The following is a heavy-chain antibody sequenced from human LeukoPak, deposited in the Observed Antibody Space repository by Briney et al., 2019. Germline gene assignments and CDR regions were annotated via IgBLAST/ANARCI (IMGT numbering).Heavy chain of an antibody. CDR1: GYTFTSYY. V-gene: IGHV1-46*01. Sequence: ASVKVSCKASGYTFTSYYMHWVRQAPGQGLEWMGIINPSGGSTSYAQKFQGRVTMTRDTSTSTVYMELSSLRSEDTAVYYCAKENYGGTDRGYFDLWGRGTPVTVSS. CDR2: INPSGGST. CDR3: AKENYGGTDRGYFDL. D-gene: IGHD4-23*01. J-gene: IGHJ2*01.